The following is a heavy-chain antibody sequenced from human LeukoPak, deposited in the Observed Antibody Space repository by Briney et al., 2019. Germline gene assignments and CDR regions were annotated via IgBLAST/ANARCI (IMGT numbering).Heavy chain of an antibody. Sequence: SETLSLTCTVSGYSISSGYYWGWIRQPPGKGLEWIGSIYHSGSTYYNPSLKSRVTISVDTSKNQFSLKLSSVTAADTAVYYCARGRRFGDYTQYFDYWGQGTLVTVSS. V-gene: IGHV4-38-2*02. CDR3: ARGRRFGDYTQYFDY. CDR1: GYSISSGYY. D-gene: IGHD4-17*01. J-gene: IGHJ4*02. CDR2: IYHSGST.